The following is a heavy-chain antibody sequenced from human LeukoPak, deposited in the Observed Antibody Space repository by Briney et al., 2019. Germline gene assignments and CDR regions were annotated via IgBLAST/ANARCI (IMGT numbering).Heavy chain of an antibody. V-gene: IGHV3-23*01. J-gene: IGHJ6*02. CDR1: GFTFSSYA. D-gene: IGHD3-9*01. CDR2: ISGSGGST. CDR3: AKDLWLLIDSYGMDV. Sequence: PGGSLRLSCAASGFTFSSYAMSWVRQAPGKGLERVSAISGSGGSTYYADSVKGRFTISRDNSKNTLYLQMNSLRAEDTAVYYCAKDLWLLIDSYGMDVWGQGTTVTVSS.